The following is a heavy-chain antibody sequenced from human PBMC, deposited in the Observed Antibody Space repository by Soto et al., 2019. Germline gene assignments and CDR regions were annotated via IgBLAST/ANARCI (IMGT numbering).Heavy chain of an antibody. Sequence: GWSLRLSCAASGFTFSSYEMNWVRQAPGKGLEWVSYISSSGSTIYYADSVKGRFTISRDNAKNSLYLQMNSLRAEDTAVYYCAREVSIAAAGTPPHHYGMDVWGQGTTVTV. CDR1: GFTFSSYE. CDR3: AREVSIAAAGTPPHHYGMDV. V-gene: IGHV3-48*03. D-gene: IGHD6-13*01. CDR2: ISSSGSTI. J-gene: IGHJ6*02.